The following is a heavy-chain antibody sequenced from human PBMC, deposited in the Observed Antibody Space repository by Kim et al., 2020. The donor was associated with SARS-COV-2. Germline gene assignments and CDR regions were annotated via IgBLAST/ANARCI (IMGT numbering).Heavy chain of an antibody. Sequence: GGSLRLSCAASGFTVSSNYMSWVRQAPGKGLEWVSVIYSGGSTYYADSVKGRFTISRDNSKNTLYLQMNSLRAEDTAVYYCARVAPILWRSGDPYYFDYWGQGTLVTVSS. J-gene: IGHJ4*02. D-gene: IGHD2-15*01. V-gene: IGHV3-53*01. CDR1: GFTVSSNY. CDR2: IYSGGST. CDR3: ARVAPILWRSGDPYYFDY.